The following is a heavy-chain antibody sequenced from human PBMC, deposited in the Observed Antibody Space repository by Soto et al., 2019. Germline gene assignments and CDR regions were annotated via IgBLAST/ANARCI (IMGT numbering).Heavy chain of an antibody. CDR1: GGSVSSGSYY. Sequence: QVQLQESGPGLVKPSETLSLTCTVSGGSVSSGSYYWSWIRQPPGKGLEWIWYIYYSGSTNYNSSLNSRATISVDTSKNQSSLKLSSVTAADTAVYYCARGIEGWYQGRYYYGMDVWGQGTTVTVSS. CDR3: ARGIEGWYQGRYYYGMDV. CDR2: IYYSGST. J-gene: IGHJ6*02. D-gene: IGHD6-19*01. V-gene: IGHV4-61*01.